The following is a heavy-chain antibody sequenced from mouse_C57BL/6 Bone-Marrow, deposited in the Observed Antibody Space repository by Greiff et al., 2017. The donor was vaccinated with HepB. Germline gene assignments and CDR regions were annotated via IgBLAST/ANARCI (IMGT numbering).Heavy chain of an antibody. CDR3: ARIGGLYYFDY. D-gene: IGHD3-3*01. Sequence: VQLQQSGAELARPGASVKLSCKASGYTFTSYGISWVKQRTGQGLEWIGEIYPRSGNTYYNEKFKGKATLTADKSSSTAYMELRSLSSEDSAVYFCARIGGLYYFDYWGQGTTITVSS. J-gene: IGHJ2*01. CDR2: IYPRSGNT. CDR1: GYTFTSYG. V-gene: IGHV1-81*01.